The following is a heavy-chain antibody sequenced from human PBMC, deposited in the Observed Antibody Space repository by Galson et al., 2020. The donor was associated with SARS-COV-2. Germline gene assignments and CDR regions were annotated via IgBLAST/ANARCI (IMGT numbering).Heavy chain of an antibody. V-gene: IGHV4-39*01. J-gene: IGHJ6*02. CDR2: IYHDGTT. CDR1: DGFIRTNDYY. Sequence: GSLRLSCSVSDGFIRTNDYYWAWIRQPPGKGLEWIGSIYHDGTTYYSPSLKSRMTISVDTSKNDFSLNVRSVTAADTAVYYCARQTWTWSGYYLGGLGDWGRGTTVTVSS. CDR3: ARQTWTWSGYYLGGLGD. D-gene: IGHD3-3*01.